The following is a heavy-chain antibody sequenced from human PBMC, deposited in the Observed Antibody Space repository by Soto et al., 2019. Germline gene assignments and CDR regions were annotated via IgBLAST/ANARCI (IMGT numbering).Heavy chain of an antibody. Sequence: SVKVSCKASGNTVPNYAIHWVRQAPGQGLEWMGGIIPIFGTANYAQKFQGRVTITADESTSTAYMELSSLRSEDTAVYYCARNFISTSWDYYYYYGMDVWGQGTTVTVSS. CDR3: ARNFISTSWDYYYYYGMDV. CDR1: GNTVPNYA. CDR2: IIPIFGTA. D-gene: IGHD2-2*01. J-gene: IGHJ6*02. V-gene: IGHV1-69*13.